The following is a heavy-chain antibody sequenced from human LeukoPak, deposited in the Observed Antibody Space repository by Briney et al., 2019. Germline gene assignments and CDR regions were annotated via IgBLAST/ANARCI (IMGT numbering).Heavy chain of an antibody. J-gene: IGHJ4*02. D-gene: IGHD6-6*01. Sequence: SVKVSCKASGGTFSSYAISWVRQAPGQGLEWMGGIIPIFGTANYAQKFQGRVTITADESTSTAYMELSSLRSEDTAVYYCARIYSSSSDIRAYYYFDYWGQGTLVTVFS. CDR2: IIPIFGTA. CDR1: GGTFSSYA. CDR3: ARIYSSSSDIRAYYYFDY. V-gene: IGHV1-69*13.